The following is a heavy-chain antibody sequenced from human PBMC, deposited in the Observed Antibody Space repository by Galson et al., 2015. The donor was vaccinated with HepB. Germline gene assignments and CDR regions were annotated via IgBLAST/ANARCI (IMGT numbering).Heavy chain of an antibody. Sequence: SLRLSCAASGFTFRSYAMSWARQAPGQGLEWVSGLSSSAGRTYYADSVNGRFTISRDNSRNTLYLQMNSLRAEDTAVYYCAKGRGYYYYMEVWGKGTTVTVSS. V-gene: IGHV3-23*01. J-gene: IGHJ6*03. CDR2: LSSSAGRT. CDR1: GFTFRSYA. CDR3: AKGRGYYYYMEV.